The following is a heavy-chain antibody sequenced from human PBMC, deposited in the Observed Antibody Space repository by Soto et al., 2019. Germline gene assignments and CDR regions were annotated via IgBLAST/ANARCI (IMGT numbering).Heavy chain of an antibody. D-gene: IGHD3-22*01. CDR2: ISAYNGNT. V-gene: IGHV1-18*01. Sequence: VASVKVSCKASGYTFTSYGISWVRQAPGQGLEWMGWISAYNGNTNYAQKLQGRVTMTTDTSTSTAYMELRSLRSDDTAVYYCAREWSGNYYDSSGYYPDYYSGMDVWGQGTTVPVSS. CDR1: GYTFTSYG. CDR3: AREWSGNYYDSSGYYPDYYSGMDV. J-gene: IGHJ6*02.